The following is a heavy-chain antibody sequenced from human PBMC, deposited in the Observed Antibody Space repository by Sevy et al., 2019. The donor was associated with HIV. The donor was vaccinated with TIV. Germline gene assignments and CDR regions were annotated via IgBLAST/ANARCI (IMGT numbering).Heavy chain of an antibody. J-gene: IGHJ4*02. V-gene: IGHV3-48*02. CDR1: VFTFSSYS. CDR2: ISSSSSTI. Sequence: GGSLRLSCAASVFTFSSYSMNWVRQAPGKGLEWVSYISSSSSTIYYADSVKGRFTISRDNAKNSLYLQMNSLRDEDTAVYYCARGGPKYYDFWSGYPPFDYWGQGTLVTVSS. D-gene: IGHD3-3*01. CDR3: ARGGPKYYDFWSGYPPFDY.